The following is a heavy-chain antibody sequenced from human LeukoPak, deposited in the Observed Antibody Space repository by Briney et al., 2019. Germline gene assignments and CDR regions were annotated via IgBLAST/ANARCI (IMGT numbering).Heavy chain of an antibody. CDR2: IRSKADTYAT. J-gene: IGHJ4*02. Sequence: GGSLRLSCAASGFTFSDSAIHWVRQATGKGLEWVGRIRSKADTYATSYAASLKGRFTISRDDSRNRTYLQMSSLRTEDTAVYYCTREYSSGWPFDFWGQGTLVTVSS. CDR1: GFTFSDSA. V-gene: IGHV3-73*01. D-gene: IGHD6-19*01. CDR3: TREYSSGWPFDF.